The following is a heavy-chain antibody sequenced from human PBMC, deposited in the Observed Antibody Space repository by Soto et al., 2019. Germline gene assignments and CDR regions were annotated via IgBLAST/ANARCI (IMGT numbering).Heavy chain of an antibody. Sequence: GGSLILSCAASGFTFSSYAMSWVRQAPGKGLEWVSAISGSGGSTYYADSVKGRFTISRDNSKNTLFLQMNSLRAEDTAVYYCAKTYYYDSSGYSNPEFDYWGQGTLVTVSS. V-gene: IGHV3-23*01. D-gene: IGHD3-22*01. CDR3: AKTYYYDSSGYSNPEFDY. CDR2: ISGSGGST. J-gene: IGHJ4*02. CDR1: GFTFSSYA.